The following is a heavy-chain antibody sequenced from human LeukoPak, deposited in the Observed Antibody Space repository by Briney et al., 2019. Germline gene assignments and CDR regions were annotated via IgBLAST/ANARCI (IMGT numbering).Heavy chain of an antibody. CDR1: GFTFSDYY. J-gene: IGHJ6*02. CDR3: ARTYFYGMDV. V-gene: IGHV3-11*04. D-gene: IGHD2-21*01. Sequence: GGSLRLSCAASGFTFSDYYMSWIRQAPGKGLEWVSYISSSGSTIYYADSVKGRFTISRDNAKKSLYLQMSTLRAEDTAVYYCARTYFYGMDVWGQGTTVTVSS. CDR2: ISSSGSTI.